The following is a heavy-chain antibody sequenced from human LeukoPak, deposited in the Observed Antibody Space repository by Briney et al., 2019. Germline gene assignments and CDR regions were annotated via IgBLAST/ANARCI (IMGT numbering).Heavy chain of an antibody. V-gene: IGHV1-69*04. CDR3: AGGGGAVLDYYYYGMYV. CDR1: GGTFSSYA. Sequence: ASVTVSCKASGGTFSSYAISWVRQAPGQGLEWMGRIIPILGIANYAQKFQGRVTITADKSTSTAYMELSSLRSEDTAVYYCAGGGGAVLDYYYYGMYVWGQGTTVTVS. J-gene: IGHJ6*01. CDR2: IIPILGIA. D-gene: IGHD2-21*01.